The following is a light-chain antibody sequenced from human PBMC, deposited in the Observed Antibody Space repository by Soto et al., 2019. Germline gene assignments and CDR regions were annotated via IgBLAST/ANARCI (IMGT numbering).Light chain of an antibody. Sequence: QSVLTQPPSVSGAPGQRVTISCTGSSSNIGGGYDVHWYQQLPGTAPKLLIYGNSNRTSGVPDRFSGSKSGTSASLAITGLQAEDEADYYCQSYDSSLSALFGGGTKLTVL. V-gene: IGLV1-40*01. CDR1: SSNIGGGYD. J-gene: IGLJ3*02. CDR3: QSYDSSLSAL. CDR2: GNS.